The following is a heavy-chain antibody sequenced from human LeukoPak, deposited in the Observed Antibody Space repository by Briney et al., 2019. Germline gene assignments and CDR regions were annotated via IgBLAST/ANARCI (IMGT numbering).Heavy chain of an antibody. Sequence: ASVTVSFKASGYTFTSYDINWVRQAPGQGLEWMGWMNPNSGNTGYAQKFQGRVTMTRNTSISTAYMELSSLRSEDTAVYYCARGRGAGYYDSNGFYYWGQGTLVTVSS. CDR2: MNPNSGNT. CDR1: GYTFTSYD. CDR3: ARGRGAGYYDSNGFYY. J-gene: IGHJ4*02. D-gene: IGHD3-22*01. V-gene: IGHV1-8*01.